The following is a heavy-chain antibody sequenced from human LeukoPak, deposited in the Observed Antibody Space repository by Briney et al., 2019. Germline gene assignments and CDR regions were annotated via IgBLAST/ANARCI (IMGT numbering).Heavy chain of an antibody. CDR1: GGSISSYY. D-gene: IGHD4-17*01. V-gene: IGHV4-59*01. Sequence: PSETLSLTCTVSGGSISSYYLSWIRQPPGKGLEWIGYIYYSGSTNYNPSLKSRVTISVDTSKNQFSLKLSSVTAADTAVYYCARASRVTDAFDIWGQGTMVTVSS. J-gene: IGHJ3*02. CDR3: ARASRVTDAFDI. CDR2: IYYSGST.